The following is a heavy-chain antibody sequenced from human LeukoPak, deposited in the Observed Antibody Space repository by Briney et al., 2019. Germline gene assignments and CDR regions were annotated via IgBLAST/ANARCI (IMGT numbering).Heavy chain of an antibody. V-gene: IGHV3-74*01. CDR2: ITGDGSST. Sequence: QPGGSLRLSCAASEFTFSTYWMHWVRQAPGKGLVWVSWITGDGSSTRYADSVKGRFTISRDNAKNSLYLQMNSLRAEDTALYYCASLHGGWGTVTEFDYWGQGTLVTVSS. D-gene: IGHD4-17*01. J-gene: IGHJ4*02. CDR1: EFTFSTYW. CDR3: ASLHGGWGTVTEFDY.